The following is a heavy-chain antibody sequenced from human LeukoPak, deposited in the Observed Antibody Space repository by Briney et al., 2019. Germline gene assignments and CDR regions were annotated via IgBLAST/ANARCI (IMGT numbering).Heavy chain of an antibody. CDR3: ARPAAGGVDY. D-gene: IGHD6-13*01. V-gene: IGHV5-10-1*01. Sequence: GGALQSSSKGAGCSFTSYWISWVRRMPGKGREWMGRIDSSNSYTNYSRSFQVHVTNSADKYISTAYMQWSRLKASDTAMYYCARPAAGGVDYWGQGTLVTVSS. CDR1: GCSFTSYW. J-gene: IGHJ4*02. CDR2: IDSSNSYT.